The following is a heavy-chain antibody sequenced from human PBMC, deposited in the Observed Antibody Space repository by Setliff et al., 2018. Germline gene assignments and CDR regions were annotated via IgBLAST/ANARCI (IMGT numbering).Heavy chain of an antibody. J-gene: IGHJ6*02. CDR3: ARGTRIGDYYYYYGMDV. Sequence: PSETLSLTCTVSNGSINDYFWTWIRQPPGKGLEWIGYISNSGITKYNPALKGRVSISLDTSNNQFSLRLSSVTAADTALYYCARGTRIGDYYYYYGMDVWGQGTTVTVSS. V-gene: IGHV4-59*01. CDR1: NGSINDYF. D-gene: IGHD2-15*01. CDR2: ISNSGIT.